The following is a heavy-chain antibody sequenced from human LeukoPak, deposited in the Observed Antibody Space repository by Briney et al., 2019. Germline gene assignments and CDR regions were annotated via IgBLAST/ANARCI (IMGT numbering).Heavy chain of an antibody. D-gene: IGHD3-22*01. V-gene: IGHV1-2*02. CDR2: INPNSGGT. Sequence: AASVKVSCKASGYTFTDYHMHWMRQAPGQGLECMGWINPNSGGTNYAQKFQGRVTMTRDTSISTAYMELSRLRSDDTAVYYCARDRSGYQTDYWGQGTLVTVSS. CDR1: GYTFTDYH. J-gene: IGHJ4*02. CDR3: ARDRSGYQTDY.